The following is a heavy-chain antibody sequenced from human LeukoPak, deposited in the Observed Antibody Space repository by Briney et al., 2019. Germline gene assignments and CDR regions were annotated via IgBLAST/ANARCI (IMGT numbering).Heavy chain of an antibody. V-gene: IGHV3-33*01. CDR1: GFTFSSYG. CDR3: ARENSYWYNDSSGYHYFDY. Sequence: GRSLRLSCAASGFTFSSYGMHWVRQAPGKGLEWVAVIWYDGSNKYYADSVKGQFTISRDNSKNTLYLQMNSLRAEDTAVYYCARENSYWYNDSSGYHYFDYWGQGTLVTVSS. D-gene: IGHD3-22*01. CDR2: IWYDGSNK. J-gene: IGHJ4*02.